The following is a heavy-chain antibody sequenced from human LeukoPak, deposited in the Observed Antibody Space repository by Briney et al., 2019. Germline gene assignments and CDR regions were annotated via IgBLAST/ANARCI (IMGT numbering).Heavy chain of an antibody. V-gene: IGHV3-21*01. CDR3: ARDRSSSWHYYYGMDV. D-gene: IGHD6-13*01. Sequence: GRSLRLSCAASGFTFSSYSMNWVRQAPGKGLEWVSSISSSSSYIYYADSVKGRFTISRDNAKNSLYLQMNSLRAEDTAVYYCARDRSSSWHYYYGMDVWGQGTTVTVSS. J-gene: IGHJ6*02. CDR2: ISSSSSYI. CDR1: GFTFSSYS.